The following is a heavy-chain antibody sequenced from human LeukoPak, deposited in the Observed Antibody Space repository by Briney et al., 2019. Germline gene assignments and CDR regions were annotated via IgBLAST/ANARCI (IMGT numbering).Heavy chain of an antibody. CDR1: GYTLTELS. CDR3: ATRSSRLLRAAFDI. J-gene: IGHJ3*02. Sequence: AASVKVSCKVSGYTLTELSMHWVRQAPGKGLEWMGGFDPEDGETIYAQKFQGRVTMTEDTSTDTAYMELSSLRSEDTAVYYCATRSSRLLRAAFDIWGQGTMVTVSS. V-gene: IGHV1-24*01. CDR2: FDPEDGET. D-gene: IGHD3-22*01.